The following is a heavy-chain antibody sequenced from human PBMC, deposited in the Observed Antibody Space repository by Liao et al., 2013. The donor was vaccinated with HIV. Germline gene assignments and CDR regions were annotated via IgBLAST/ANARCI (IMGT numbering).Heavy chain of an antibody. CDR3: SLEYQLQEVQWRRESREL. D-gene: IGHD2-2*01. V-gene: IGHV4-34*01. CDR1: GESLSGYY. Sequence: QVQLVQWGAGLVKPSETLSLTCAVYGESLSGYYWTWIRQAPGKGLEWIGEINHSGSTNYNASLKSRVAISMGSSRNQVSLTLRSVTAADTATYYCSLEYQLQEVQWRRESRELWGRGNPGHRLL. CDR2: INHSGST. J-gene: IGHJ4*02.